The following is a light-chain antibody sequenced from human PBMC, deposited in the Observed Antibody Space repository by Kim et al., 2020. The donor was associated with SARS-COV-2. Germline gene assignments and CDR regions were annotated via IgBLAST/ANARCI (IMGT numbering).Light chain of an antibody. Sequence: EIVLTQSPATLSSSPGERATLSCRASQSVSIYLAWYQQKPGQAPRLLIYDASNRATGIPPRFSDSGSGTDFTLTISSLEPEDFAVYYCHHRSNWPLTFGGGTKVDIK. CDR2: DAS. J-gene: IGKJ4*01. CDR1: QSVSIY. V-gene: IGKV3-11*01. CDR3: HHRSNWPLT.